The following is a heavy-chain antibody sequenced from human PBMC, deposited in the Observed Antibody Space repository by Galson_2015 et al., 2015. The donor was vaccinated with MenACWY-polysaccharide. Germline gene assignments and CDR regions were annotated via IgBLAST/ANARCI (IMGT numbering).Heavy chain of an antibody. CDR2: INWDSGSI. Sequence: SLRLSCAASGFTFDDYAMHWVRKAPGKGLEWVSGINWDSGSIAYADSVKGRFTISRDNAKSSLYLQMNSLRPENTALYYCAKDMNRPIATPWFDCWGRGTLVTVSS. J-gene: IGHJ4*02. V-gene: IGHV3-9*01. CDR3: AKDMNRPIATPWFDC. CDR1: GFTFDDYA. D-gene: IGHD6-6*01.